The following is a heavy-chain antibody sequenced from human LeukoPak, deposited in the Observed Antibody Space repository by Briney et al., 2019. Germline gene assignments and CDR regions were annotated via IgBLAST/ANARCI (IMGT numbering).Heavy chain of an antibody. Sequence: GGSLRLSCAASGFTFTTYWMHWLRQAPGKGLMWVSCISPDGSRAEYADSVKGRFTISRDNAKSTVSMQMNSLTTEDTAFYYCARGTRGTGAFFDYWGQGSLVTVSS. CDR1: GFTFTTYW. J-gene: IGHJ4*02. D-gene: IGHD1-1*01. V-gene: IGHV3-74*01. CDR3: ARGTRGTGAFFDY. CDR2: ISPDGSRA.